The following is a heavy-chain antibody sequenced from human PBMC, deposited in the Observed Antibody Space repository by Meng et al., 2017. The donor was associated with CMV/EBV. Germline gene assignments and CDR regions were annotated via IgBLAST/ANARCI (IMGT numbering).Heavy chain of an antibody. Sequence: ASVKVSCKASGYTFTGYYMHWVRQAPGQGLEWMGWINPNSGGTNYAQKFQGRVTMTRDTSISTAYMELSRLRSDDTAVYCCARGPYIAAATGGRFDYWGQGTLVTVSS. CDR2: INPNSGGT. D-gene: IGHD6-13*01. J-gene: IGHJ4*02. CDR3: ARGPYIAAATGGRFDY. V-gene: IGHV1-2*02. CDR1: GYTFTGYY.